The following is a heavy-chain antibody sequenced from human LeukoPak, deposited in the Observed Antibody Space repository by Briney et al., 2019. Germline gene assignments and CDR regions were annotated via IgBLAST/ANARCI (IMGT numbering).Heavy chain of an antibody. CDR1: GGTFSSYA. V-gene: IGHV1-69*05. CDR2: IIPIFGTA. D-gene: IGHD5-18*01. Sequence: ASVKVSCKASGGTFSSYAISWVRQAPGQGLEWMRGIIPIFGTANYAQKFQGRVTITTDESTSTAYMELSSLRSEDTAVYYCARAVDTAMAGGYWGQGTLVTVSS. CDR3: ARAVDTAMAGGY. J-gene: IGHJ4*02.